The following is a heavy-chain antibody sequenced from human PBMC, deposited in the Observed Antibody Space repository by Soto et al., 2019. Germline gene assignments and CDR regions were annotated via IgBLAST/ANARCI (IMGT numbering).Heavy chain of an antibody. J-gene: IGHJ6*02. V-gene: IGHV4-31*03. CDR1: GGSISSGGYY. Sequence: SETLSLTCTVSGGSISSGGYYWSWIRQHPGKGLEWIGYIYYSGSTYYNPSLKSRVTISVDTSKNQFSLKLSSVTAADTAVYYCARDCSGGSCSPLYYYYGMDVWGQGTTVTVSS. CDR3: ARDCSGGSCSPLYYYYGMDV. CDR2: IYYSGST. D-gene: IGHD2-15*01.